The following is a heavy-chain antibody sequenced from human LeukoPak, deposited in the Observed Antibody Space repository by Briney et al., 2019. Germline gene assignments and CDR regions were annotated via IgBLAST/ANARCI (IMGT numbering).Heavy chain of an antibody. V-gene: IGHV4-59*01. J-gene: IGHJ4*02. Sequence: SETLSLTCTVSGGSISSYYWSWIRQPPGKGLEWIGYIYYSGSTNYNPSLKSRVTISVDTSKNQFSLKLSSATAADTAVYYCAGTTYYDYVWGSYRFDYWGQGTLVTVSS. CDR2: IYYSGST. D-gene: IGHD3-16*02. CDR3: AGTTYYDYVWGSYRFDY. CDR1: GGSISSYY.